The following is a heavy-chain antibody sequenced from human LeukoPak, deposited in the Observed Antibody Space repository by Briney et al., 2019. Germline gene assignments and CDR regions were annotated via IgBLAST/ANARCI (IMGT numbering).Heavy chain of an antibody. CDR3: ASIAAAAPYYFDY. CDR1: GGSFSGYY. CDR2: INHSGST. V-gene: IGHV4-34*01. D-gene: IGHD6-13*01. Sequence: PSETLSLTCAVYGGSFSGYYWSWIRQPPGKGLEWIGEINHSGSTNYNPSLKSRVTISVDTSKNQFSLKLSSVTAADTAVYYCASIAAAAPYYFDYWGQGTLVTVSS. J-gene: IGHJ4*02.